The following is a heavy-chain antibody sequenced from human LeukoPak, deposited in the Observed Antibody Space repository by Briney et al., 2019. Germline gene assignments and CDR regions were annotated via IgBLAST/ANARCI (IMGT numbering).Heavy chain of an antibody. J-gene: IGHJ4*02. D-gene: IGHD2-15*01. CDR2: IKQDGSVK. CDR3: ARIGYSSSSNDY. V-gene: IGHV3-7*01. CDR1: GFTFNNYW. Sequence: GGSLRLSCAASGFTFNNYWMTWVRQAPGKGLEWVANIKQDGSVKYYVDSVKGRFTISRDNAKNPLYLQMNRVRAEDTAVYYCARIGYSSSSNDYWGQGTLVIVSS.